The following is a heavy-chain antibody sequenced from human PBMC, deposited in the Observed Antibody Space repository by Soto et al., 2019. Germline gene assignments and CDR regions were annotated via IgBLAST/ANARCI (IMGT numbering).Heavy chain of an antibody. CDR2: IYYSGST. CDR1: GGSFSGYY. D-gene: IGHD4-17*01. V-gene: IGHV4-59*08. CDR3: ASPSGDSDAFDI. Sequence: SETLSLTCAVYGGSFSGYYWSWIRQPPGKGLEWIGYIYYSGSTNYNPSLKSRVTISVDTSKNQFSLKLSSVTVADTAVYYCASPSGDSDAFDIWGQGTMVTVSS. J-gene: IGHJ3*02.